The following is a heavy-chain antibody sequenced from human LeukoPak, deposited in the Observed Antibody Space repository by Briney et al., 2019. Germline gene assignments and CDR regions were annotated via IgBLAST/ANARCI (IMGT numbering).Heavy chain of an antibody. Sequence: SETLSLTCAVYGGSFSGYYWSWIRQPPGKGLEWIGSIYYSGSTYYNPSLKSRVTISVDTSKNQFSLKLSSVTAADTAVYYCATLDTAMVTGWFDPWGQGTLVTVSS. V-gene: IGHV4-34*01. CDR1: GGSFSGYY. CDR2: IYYSGST. CDR3: ATLDTAMVTGWFDP. D-gene: IGHD5-18*01. J-gene: IGHJ5*02.